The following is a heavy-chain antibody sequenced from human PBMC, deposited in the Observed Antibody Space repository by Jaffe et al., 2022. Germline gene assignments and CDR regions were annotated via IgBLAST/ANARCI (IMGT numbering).Heavy chain of an antibody. V-gene: IGHV4-39*01. CDR2: IYYSGST. Sequence: QLQLQESGPGLVKPSETLSLTCTVSGGSISSSSYYWGWIRQPPGKGLEWIGSIYYSGSTYYNPSLKSRVTISVDTSKNQFSLKLSSVTAADTAVYYCARHGDDYGDIPDAFDIWGQGTMVTVSS. CDR1: GGSISSSSYY. D-gene: IGHD4-17*01. CDR3: ARHGDDYGDIPDAFDI. J-gene: IGHJ3*02.